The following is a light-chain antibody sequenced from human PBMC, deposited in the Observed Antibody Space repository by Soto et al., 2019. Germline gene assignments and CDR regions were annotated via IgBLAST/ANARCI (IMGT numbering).Light chain of an antibody. CDR2: DAS. V-gene: IGKV1-5*01. Sequence: AAEGERVNLSGRASQSISSWLAWYQQKPGKAPKLLIYDASSLESGVPSRFSGSGSGTEITLTMCSLQPDDFATYYGEQYYSYSPAFGQGTKVDIK. CDR1: QSISSW. CDR3: EQYYSYSPA. J-gene: IGKJ1*01.